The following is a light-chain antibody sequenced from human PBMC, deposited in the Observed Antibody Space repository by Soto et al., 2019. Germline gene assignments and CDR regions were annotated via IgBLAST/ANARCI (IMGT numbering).Light chain of an antibody. J-gene: IGLJ2*01. V-gene: IGLV2-8*01. CDR2: GVT. Sequence: QSALAQPPSASGSPGQSVTISCTGSGSDIGAYNFVSWYQQHPGKAPKLMIFGVTERPSGVPDRFSGSKSGNTASLTVSGLQADDEAVYYCHSYTTSTTRVFGGGTKLTVL. CDR1: GSDIGAYNF. CDR3: HSYTTSTTRV.